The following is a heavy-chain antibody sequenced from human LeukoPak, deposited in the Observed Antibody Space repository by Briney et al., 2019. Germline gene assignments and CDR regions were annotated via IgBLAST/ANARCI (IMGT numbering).Heavy chain of an antibody. Sequence: ASVKVSCKASGYTFTSYYMHWVRQAPGQGLEWMGIINPSGGSTSYAQKFQGRVTMTRDTSTSTVYMELSSLRSEDTAVYHCARVKPNYYDSSAYGTFDIWGQGTMVTVSS. D-gene: IGHD3-22*01. V-gene: IGHV1-46*01. CDR1: GYTFTSYY. J-gene: IGHJ3*02. CDR2: INPSGGST. CDR3: ARVKPNYYDSSAYGTFDI.